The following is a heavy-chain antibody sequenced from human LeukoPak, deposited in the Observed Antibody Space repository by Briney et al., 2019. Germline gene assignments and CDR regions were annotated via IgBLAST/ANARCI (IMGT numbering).Heavy chain of an antibody. CDR2: INDDGSTT. CDR3: VRDHDPNAHWYFDL. Sequence: GGSLRLSCAASGVTFSNYWMQWGRQAPGKGLVWVSRINDDGSTTSYADSVKGRFTISRDNAKNTLYLQMNSLRAEDTAVYYCVRDHDPNAHWYFDLWGRGTLVAVSS. J-gene: IGHJ2*01. CDR1: GVTFSNYW. V-gene: IGHV3-74*01.